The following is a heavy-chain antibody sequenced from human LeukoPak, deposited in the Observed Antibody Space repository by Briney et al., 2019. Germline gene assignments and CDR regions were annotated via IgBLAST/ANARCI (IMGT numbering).Heavy chain of an antibody. CDR1: GFTFSGYA. Sequence: GGSLRLSCAASGFTFSGYAMHWVRQAPGKGLEWMGGFDPEDGETIYAQKFQGRVTMTEDTSTDTAYMELSSLRSEDTAVYYCATAGVWGTWGFYWGQGTLVTVSS. CDR3: ATAGVWGTWGFY. D-gene: IGHD3-16*01. V-gene: IGHV1-24*01. CDR2: FDPEDGET. J-gene: IGHJ4*02.